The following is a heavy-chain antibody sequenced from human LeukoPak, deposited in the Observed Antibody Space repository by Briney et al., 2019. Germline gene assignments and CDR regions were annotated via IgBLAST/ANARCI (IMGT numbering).Heavy chain of an antibody. Sequence: GGSLTPSCAVGGFPLSDAWVNCVSRAAGTWIGWVGRIKRTVYGAPTDYAGTVKGRFIITRDNSRDMLYLQMNSLKSEDTAVYFCTSGYRVARDDHYWGPGTLVIVSS. V-gene: IGHV3-15*07. CDR1: GFPLSDAW. CDR2: IKRTVYGAPT. J-gene: IGHJ4*02. CDR3: TSGYRVARDDHY. D-gene: IGHD5-12*01.